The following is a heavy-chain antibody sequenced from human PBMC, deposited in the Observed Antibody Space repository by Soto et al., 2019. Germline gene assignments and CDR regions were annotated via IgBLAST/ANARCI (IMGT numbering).Heavy chain of an antibody. CDR1: GFSFNSYA. Sequence: GGSLRLSCSASGFSFNSYAMHWVSQAPGRGLEYVSAISSNGTNTYYADSVKGRFTISRDNSKNTLYLQMNSLRAEDTAMYYCARVPAMVYAQGWFDPWGQGTLVTVSS. J-gene: IGHJ5*02. CDR3: ARVPAMVYAQGWFDP. D-gene: IGHD2-8*01. V-gene: IGHV3-64D*08. CDR2: ISSNGTNT.